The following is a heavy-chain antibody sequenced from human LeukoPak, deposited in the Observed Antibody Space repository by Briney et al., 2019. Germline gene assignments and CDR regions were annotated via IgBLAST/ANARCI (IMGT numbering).Heavy chain of an antibody. CDR3: ERPYSSGGYLNGY. D-gene: IGHD6-19*01. Sequence: PGGSLRLSCAASGFTFSSYEMNWVRQAPGKGLEWVSYISSSGSTIYYADSVKGRFTISRDNAKNSLYLQMNSLRAEDTAVYYCERPYSSGGYLNGYWGQGTLVTVSS. J-gene: IGHJ4*02. CDR2: ISSSGSTI. CDR1: GFTFSSYE. V-gene: IGHV3-48*03.